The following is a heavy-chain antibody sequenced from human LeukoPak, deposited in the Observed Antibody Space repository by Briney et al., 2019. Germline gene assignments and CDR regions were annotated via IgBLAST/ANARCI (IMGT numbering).Heavy chain of an antibody. CDR2: IHHSGST. CDR3: AGGTAPRPGY. D-gene: IGHD6-6*01. Sequence: SETLSLTCAISSGSISSYYWSWIWPPPGKGLGWIGYIHHSGSTNSTTTLKSRVTMSVDAPRNQVSLKLRSVTAADKAVYYCAGGTAPRPGYWGQSTLVIVSS. CDR1: SGSISSYY. J-gene: IGHJ1*01. V-gene: IGHV4-4*09.